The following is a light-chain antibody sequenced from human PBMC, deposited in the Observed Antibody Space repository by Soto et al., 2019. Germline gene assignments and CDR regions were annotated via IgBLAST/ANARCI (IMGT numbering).Light chain of an antibody. J-gene: IGKJ1*01. CDR2: GTS. CDR1: QGIGTE. Sequence: AIQMTQSSSSLSASVGDRVTITCRASQGIGTELGWYQQRPGKAPRLLIYGTSTLQHGVPSRFSGSGSDTDFTLIISSLQPEDFATYYCLQDSTYPRTFGQGTKVEIK. CDR3: LQDSTYPRT. V-gene: IGKV1-6*01.